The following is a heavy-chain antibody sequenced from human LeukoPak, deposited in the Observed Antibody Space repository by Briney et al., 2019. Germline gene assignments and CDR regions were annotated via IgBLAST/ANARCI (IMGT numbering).Heavy chain of an antibody. CDR1: GFTFSRYS. Sequence: PGGSLRLSCAASGFTFSRYSMSWVRQAPGKGLEWVSGVSGSGGRTNYADSRKGRFTISRDNSKNTLYLQMNSLRAEDTAVYYCAKRTSMVRVFDYWGQGTLVTVSS. V-gene: IGHV3-23*01. D-gene: IGHD3-10*01. CDR3: AKRTSMVRVFDY. J-gene: IGHJ4*02. CDR2: VSGSGGRT.